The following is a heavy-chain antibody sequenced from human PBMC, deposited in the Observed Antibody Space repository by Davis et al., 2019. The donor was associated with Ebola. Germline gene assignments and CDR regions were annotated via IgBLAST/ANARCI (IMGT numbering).Heavy chain of an antibody. D-gene: IGHD6-13*01. V-gene: IGHV3-7*01. CDR3: ARGGGRQQLVPRFDY. Sequence: GGSLRLSCAASGFTFSSYWMSWVRQAPGKGLEWVANIKQDGSEKYYVDSVKGRFTISRDNAKNSLYLQMNSLRAEDTAVYYCARGGGRQQLVPRFDYWGQGTLVTVSS. CDR1: GFTFSSYW. J-gene: IGHJ4*02. CDR2: IKQDGSEK.